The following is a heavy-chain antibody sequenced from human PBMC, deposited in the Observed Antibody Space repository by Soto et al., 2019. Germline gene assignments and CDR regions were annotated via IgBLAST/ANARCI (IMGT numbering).Heavy chain of an antibody. D-gene: IGHD3-10*01. CDR2: IYASGST. J-gene: IGHJ4*02. V-gene: IGHV4-4*07. Sequence: SETLSLTCTVSGGSISSYYWSCIRQPAGKGLEWIGRIYASGSTNYNPSLKSRVTMSVDTSKNQFSLKLSSVTAADTAVYYCASLYFYGSGNYYFDYWGQGTLVTVS. CDR1: GGSISSYY. CDR3: ASLYFYGSGNYYFDY.